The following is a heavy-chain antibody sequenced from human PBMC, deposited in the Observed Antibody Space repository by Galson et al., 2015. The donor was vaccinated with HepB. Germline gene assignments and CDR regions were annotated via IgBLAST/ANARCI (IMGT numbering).Heavy chain of an antibody. CDR2: VDPEDGET. J-gene: IGHJ5*02. CDR1: GYTFTNYY. Sequence: VKVSCKVSGYTFTNYYMHWVQQAPGKGLEWMGLVDPEDGETIYAEKYQGRVTITTDTSTATAYMELSSLRSDDTAVYYCARDVVPAAIYNWFDPWGQGTLVTVSS. V-gene: IGHV1-69-2*01. D-gene: IGHD2-2*01. CDR3: ARDVVPAAIYNWFDP.